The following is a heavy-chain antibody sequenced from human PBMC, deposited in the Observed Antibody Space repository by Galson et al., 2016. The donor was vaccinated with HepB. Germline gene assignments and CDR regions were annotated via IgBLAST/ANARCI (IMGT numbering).Heavy chain of an antibody. CDR2: IDSSRTYI. Sequence: SLRLSCAVSGFTFNTYHLNWVRQVPGKGLEWVSSIDSSRTYIFYAVTVKGRFTISRDNARNSLFLHMDDLRPEDTAVYYCVTGYGGFDRDYWGQGTLVTVSS. CDR3: VTGYGGFDRDY. V-gene: IGHV3-21*01. CDR1: GFTFNTYH. J-gene: IGHJ4*02. D-gene: IGHD5-12*01.